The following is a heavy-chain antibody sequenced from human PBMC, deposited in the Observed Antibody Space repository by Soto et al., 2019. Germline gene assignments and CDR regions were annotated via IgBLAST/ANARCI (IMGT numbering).Heavy chain of an antibody. Sequence: GGSLRLSCAASGFTFSSYGMYWVRQAPGKGLEWVAVIWYDGSNKYYEDSVKGRFTISRDNSKNTLYLQMNSLRAEDTAVYYCAKDRLLIFPSWFDPWGQGTLVTVSS. D-gene: IGHD2-21*01. CDR3: AKDRLLIFPSWFDP. CDR1: GFTFSSYG. CDR2: IWYDGSNK. V-gene: IGHV3-33*06. J-gene: IGHJ5*02.